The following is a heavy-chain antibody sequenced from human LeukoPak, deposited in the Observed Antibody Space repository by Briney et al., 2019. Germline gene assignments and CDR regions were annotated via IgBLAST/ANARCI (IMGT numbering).Heavy chain of an antibody. V-gene: IGHV1-18*01. CDR1: GYTFTSYG. CDR2: ISAYVGNT. J-gene: IGHJ4*02. D-gene: IGHD3-22*01. Sequence: ASVKVSCKASGYTFTSYGISWVRQAPEQGLGWMGWISAYVGNTNYAQKLQGRVTMTTDTSTKTTYMELRSMGADDTAVYYCAKYDSSVYSSYWGQGTLVTVSS. CDR3: AKYDSSVYSSY.